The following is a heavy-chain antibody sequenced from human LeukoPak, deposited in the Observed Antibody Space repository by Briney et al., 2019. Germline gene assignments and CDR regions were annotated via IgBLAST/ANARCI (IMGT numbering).Heavy chain of an antibody. J-gene: IGHJ4*02. CDR1: GHTLRDLS. CDR2: YDPEDDER. D-gene: IGHD3-10*01. CDR3: STETAGNY. V-gene: IGHV1-24*01. Sequence: SVKASCKAFGHTLRDLSIHWVRQAPGQGLEWMGGYDPEDDERIYSEKFLGRVTLTEDTSTDTAYMELTSLRSDDTAVYYCSTETAGNYWGQGTLVTVSS.